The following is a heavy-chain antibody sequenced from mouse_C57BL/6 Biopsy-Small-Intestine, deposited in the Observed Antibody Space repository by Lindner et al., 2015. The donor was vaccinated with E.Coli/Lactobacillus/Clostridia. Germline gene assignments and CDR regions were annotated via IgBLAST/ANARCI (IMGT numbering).Heavy chain of an antibody. Sequence: SVKVSCKASGGTFSSYTINWVRQAPGQGLEWMGGIIPIFGTTNYAQKFQGRVTITADEFTSTAYMELSSLRSEDTAVYYCARSGGHYYLDYWGQGTLVTVSS. CDR1: GGTFSSYT. CDR3: ARSGGHYYLDY. D-gene: IGHD5-5*01. V-gene: IGHV1-4*01. J-gene: IGHJ4*01. CDR2: IIPIFGTT.